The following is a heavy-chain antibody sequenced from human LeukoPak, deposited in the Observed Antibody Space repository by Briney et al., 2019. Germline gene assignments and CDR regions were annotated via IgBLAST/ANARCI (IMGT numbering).Heavy chain of an antibody. J-gene: IGHJ6*03. CDR2: ISSSGSTI. V-gene: IGHV3-48*03. CDR1: GFTFSSYE. Sequence: GGSLRLSCAASGFTFSSYEMNWVRQAPGKGLEWVSYISSSGSTIYYAGSVKGRFTISRDNAKNSLYLQMNSLRAEDTAVYYCARAGEGLLWLRYYYYMDVWGKGTTVTISS. CDR3: ARAGEGLLWLRYYYYMDV. D-gene: IGHD3-10*01.